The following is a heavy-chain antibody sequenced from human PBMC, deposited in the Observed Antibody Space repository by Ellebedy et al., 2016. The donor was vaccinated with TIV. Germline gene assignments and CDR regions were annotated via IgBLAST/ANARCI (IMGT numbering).Heavy chain of an antibody. CDR2: ISSSGASV. CDR1: GFTFSDYY. V-gene: IGHV3-11*01. J-gene: IGHJ6*03. CDR3: ARDAFLGYYYYYMDV. Sequence: GGSLRLSXAASGFTFSDYYMSWIRQAPGKGLEWVSYISSSGASVYYADSVKGRFTISRDNANNSLFLQMNSLRAEDTAVYYCARDAFLGYYYYYMDVWGKGTTVTVAS.